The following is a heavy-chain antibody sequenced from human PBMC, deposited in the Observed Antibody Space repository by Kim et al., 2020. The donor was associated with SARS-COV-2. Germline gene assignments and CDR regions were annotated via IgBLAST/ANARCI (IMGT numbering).Heavy chain of an antibody. D-gene: IGHD7-27*01. CDR3: ARSSNWGYFDY. V-gene: IGHV7-4-1*02. J-gene: IGHJ4*02. Sequence: PTYAQGFIGRFVFSLDTSVSTAYLQISSLKAEDTAVYYCARSSNWGYFDYWGQGTLVTVSS. CDR2: P.